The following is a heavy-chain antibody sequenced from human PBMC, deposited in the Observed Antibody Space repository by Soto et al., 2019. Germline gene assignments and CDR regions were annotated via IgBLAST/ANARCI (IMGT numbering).Heavy chain of an antibody. CDR2: IIPIFGTA. Sequence: QVQLVQSGAEVKKPGSSVKVSCKASGGTFSSYAISWVRQAPGQGLEWMGGIIPIFGTANYAQKFQGRVTITADEATSTAYLELSSLSSEDTAVYDCAREPVVVVGANVVGLAPWGQGTLVTVSS. CDR3: AREPVVVVGANVVGLAP. D-gene: IGHD2-15*01. J-gene: IGHJ5*02. V-gene: IGHV1-69*12. CDR1: GGTFSSYA.